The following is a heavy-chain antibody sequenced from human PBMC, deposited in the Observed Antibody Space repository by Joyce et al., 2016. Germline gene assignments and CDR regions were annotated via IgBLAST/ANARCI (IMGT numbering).Heavy chain of an antibody. J-gene: IGHJ4*02. CDR3: ARDQDGLGY. CDR1: GTSVSSYS. CDR2: ISNSGDA. D-gene: IGHD3-16*01. V-gene: IGHV4-4*07. Sequence: QVQLQESGPGLVKPSETLSLSCTVSGTSVSSYSWSWIRQPAGEGLEWIGRISNSGDAIYNPSLKSRVIMSVDTSKNQFSLRLSSVTAADTAVYYCARDQDGLGYWGQGILVTVSS.